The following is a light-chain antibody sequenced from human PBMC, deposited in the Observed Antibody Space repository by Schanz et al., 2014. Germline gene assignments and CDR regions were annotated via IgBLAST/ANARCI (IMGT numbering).Light chain of an antibody. CDR2: AAS. V-gene: IGKV1-27*01. Sequence: DIQMTQSPSSLSASVGDRVTITCRASQGLKNYLAWYQQKPGKVPKLLIYAASTLQSGVPSRFSGSGSGTDFTLTISSLQPEDVATYYCHQYNSYWETFGQGTKVAFK. CDR1: QGLKNY. CDR3: HQYNSYWET. J-gene: IGKJ1*01.